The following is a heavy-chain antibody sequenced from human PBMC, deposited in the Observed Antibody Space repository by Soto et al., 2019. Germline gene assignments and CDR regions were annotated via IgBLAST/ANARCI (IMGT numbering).Heavy chain of an antibody. CDR3: AKRAGYDVDY. D-gene: IGHD5-12*01. CDR2: IRASGGET. J-gene: IGHJ4*02. CDR1: GFTFSSHA. Sequence: EVQLLESGGGLVQPGGSLRLSCAASGFTFSSHAMIWVRQAPGKGLEWVSSIRASGGETYYTDSVKGRFTVSRDDSQNTLYLQMNSLRVEDTAVYYCAKRAGYDVDYWGQGSLVTVSS. V-gene: IGHV3-23*01.